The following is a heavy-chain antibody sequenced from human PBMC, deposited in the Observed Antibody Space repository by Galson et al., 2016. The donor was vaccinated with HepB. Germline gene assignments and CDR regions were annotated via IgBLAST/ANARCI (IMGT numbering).Heavy chain of an antibody. CDR1: GGSISNSRHY. J-gene: IGHJ5*02. D-gene: IGHD5-12*01. CDR3: ARHEGVGIVTTITVMGFGP. Sequence: SETLSLTCTVSGGSISNSRHYWGWIRQPPGKGLEWIASIYDSDTTYSKPSLESRVTISVDTAKNQFSLKLRSVTAADTAIYYCARHEGVGIVTTITVMGFGPWGQGTLVTVPS. V-gene: IGHV4-39*01. CDR2: IYDSDTT.